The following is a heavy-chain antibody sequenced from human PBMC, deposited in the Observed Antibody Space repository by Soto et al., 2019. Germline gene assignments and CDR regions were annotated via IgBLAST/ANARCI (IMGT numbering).Heavy chain of an antibody. CDR1: GYSISSGYY. V-gene: IGHV4-38-2*02. CDR2: IYHSGST. J-gene: IGHJ4*02. CDR3: AREVSDILTGYYTYYFDY. D-gene: IGHD3-9*01. Sequence: SETLSLTCAVSGYSISSGYYWGWIRQPPGKGLEWIGSIYHSGSTYYNPSLKSRVTISVDTSRNQFSLKLSSVTAADTAVYYCAREVSDILTGYYTYYFDYWGQGTLVTVSS.